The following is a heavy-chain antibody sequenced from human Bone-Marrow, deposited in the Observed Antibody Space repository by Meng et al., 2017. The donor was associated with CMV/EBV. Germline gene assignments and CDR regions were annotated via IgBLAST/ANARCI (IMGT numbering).Heavy chain of an antibody. CDR3: ARGDSSAYYTGPYAFDI. CDR1: GYTFTSYG. V-gene: IGHV1-18*01. D-gene: IGHD3-22*01. CDR2: ISAYNGNT. J-gene: IGHJ3*02. Sequence: ASVKVSCKASGYTFTSYGISWVRQAPGQGLEWMGWISAYNGNTNYAQKLQGRVTMTTDTSTSTAYMELRSLRSDDTAVYYCARGDSSAYYTGPYAFDIWGQGTMVTGSS.